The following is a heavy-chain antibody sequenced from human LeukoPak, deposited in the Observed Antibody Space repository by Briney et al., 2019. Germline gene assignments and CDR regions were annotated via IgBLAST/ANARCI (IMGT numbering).Heavy chain of an antibody. CDR3: ARVAIKQTWIQLLPDY. Sequence: GGSLRLSCAASGFTFSSYSMNWVRQAPGKGLEWVSSISSSSSYIYYADSVKGRFTISRDNAKNSLYLQMNSLRAEDTAVYYCARVAIKQTWIQLLPDYWGQGTLVTVSS. CDR1: GFTFSSYS. CDR2: ISSSSSYI. D-gene: IGHD5-18*01. J-gene: IGHJ4*02. V-gene: IGHV3-21*01.